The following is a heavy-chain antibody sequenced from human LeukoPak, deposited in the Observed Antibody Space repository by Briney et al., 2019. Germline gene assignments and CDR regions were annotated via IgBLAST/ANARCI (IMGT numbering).Heavy chain of an antibody. D-gene: IGHD4-17*01. CDR2: FDPEDGET. Sequence: ASVKVSCKVSGYTLTELSMHWVRQAPGKGLEWMGGFDPEDGETIYAQKFQGRVTMTEDTSTDTAYMELSSLRSEDTAVYYCATGKTTVTTPAQTRSAFDIWGQGTMVTVSS. J-gene: IGHJ3*02. CDR1: GYTLTELS. CDR3: ATGKTTVTTPAQTRSAFDI. V-gene: IGHV1-24*01.